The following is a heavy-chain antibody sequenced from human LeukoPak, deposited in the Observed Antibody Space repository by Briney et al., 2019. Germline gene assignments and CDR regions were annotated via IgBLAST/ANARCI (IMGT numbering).Heavy chain of an antibody. CDR1: GGSFSGYY. D-gene: IGHD2-2*01. J-gene: IGHJ4*02. CDR3: ARAQLGYCSSTSCYSPHIDY. V-gene: IGHV4-34*01. CDR2: INHSGST. Sequence: PSETLSLTCAVYGGSFSGYYWSWIRQPPGKGLEWIGEINHSGSTNYNPSLKSRVTISVDTSKNQFSLKLSSVTAADTAVYYCARAQLGYCSSTSCYSPHIDYWGQGTLVTVSS.